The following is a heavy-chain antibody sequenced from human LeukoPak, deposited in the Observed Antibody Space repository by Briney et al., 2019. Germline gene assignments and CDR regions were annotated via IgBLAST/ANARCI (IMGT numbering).Heavy chain of an antibody. CDR2: TNPNSGGT. J-gene: IGHJ4*02. D-gene: IGHD6-19*01. Sequence: EASVKVSCNASGYTFTGYYMHWVRQAPGQGLEWMGRTNPNSGGTNYAQKFQGRVTMTRDTSISTAYMELSRLRSDDTAVYYCARLSIAVAGTDYWGQGTLVTVSS. CDR1: GYTFTGYY. V-gene: IGHV1-2*06. CDR3: ARLSIAVAGTDY.